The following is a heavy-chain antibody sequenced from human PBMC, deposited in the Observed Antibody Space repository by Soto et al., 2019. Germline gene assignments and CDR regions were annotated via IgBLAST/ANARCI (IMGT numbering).Heavy chain of an antibody. V-gene: IGHV4-31*03. J-gene: IGHJ5*02. CDR2: IYYSGST. D-gene: IGHD2-15*01. Sequence: SETLSLTCTVSGGSISSGGYYWSWIRQHPGKGLEWIGYIYYSGSTYYNPSLKSRVTISVDTSKNQFSLKLSSVTAADTAAYYCARGSLNWFDPWGQGTLVTVSS. CDR1: GGSISSGGYY. CDR3: ARGSLNWFDP.